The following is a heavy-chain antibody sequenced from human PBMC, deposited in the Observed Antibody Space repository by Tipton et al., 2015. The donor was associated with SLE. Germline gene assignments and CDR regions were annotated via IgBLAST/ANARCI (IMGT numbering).Heavy chain of an antibody. J-gene: IGHJ4*02. D-gene: IGHD6-19*01. Sequence: TLSLTCTVSGYSISSGYYWGWIRQPPGKGLEWIGSISHTGTTYDNPSLKSRVIISLDMSKNQFSLKLSSVTAADTAVYYCARDLWDSSGWVEEWGQGTLVTVSS. CDR2: ISHTGTT. CDR1: GYSISSGYY. V-gene: IGHV4-38-2*02. CDR3: ARDLWDSSGWVEE.